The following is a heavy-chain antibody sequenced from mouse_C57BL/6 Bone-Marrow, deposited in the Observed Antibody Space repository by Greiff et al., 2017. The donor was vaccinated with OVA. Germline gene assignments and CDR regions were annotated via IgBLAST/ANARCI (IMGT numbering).Heavy chain of an antibody. J-gene: IGHJ4*01. CDR1: GYTFTDYY. Sequence: EVQLQQSGPELVKPGASVKISCKASGYTFTDYYMNWVKQSHGKSLEWIGDINPNNGGTSYNQKFKGKATLTVDKSSSTAYMELRSLTSENSAVYYFARIDYYGSSYYAMDYWGQGTSVTVSS. CDR3: ARIDYYGSSYYAMDY. D-gene: IGHD1-1*01. CDR2: INPNNGGT. V-gene: IGHV1-26*01.